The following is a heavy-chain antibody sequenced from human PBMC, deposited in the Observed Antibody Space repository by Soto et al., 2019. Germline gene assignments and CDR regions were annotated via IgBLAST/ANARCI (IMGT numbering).Heavy chain of an antibody. CDR1: GFTVSSKY. CDR2: IQSGGTT. Sequence: GGSLRLSCAASGFTVSSKYMTWVRQAPGKGLEWVSLIQSGGTTYYADSVKGRFTISRDNSKNTLYLQMNSLRAEDTAVYYCARDRDLDYWGQGTLVTVSS. D-gene: IGHD2-21*01. V-gene: IGHV3-66*01. J-gene: IGHJ4*02. CDR3: ARDRDLDY.